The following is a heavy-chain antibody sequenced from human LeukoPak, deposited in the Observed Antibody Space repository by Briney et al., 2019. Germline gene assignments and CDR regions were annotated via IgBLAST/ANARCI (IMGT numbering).Heavy chain of an antibody. CDR2: INTDGSST. J-gene: IGHJ1*01. V-gene: IGHV3-74*01. CDR1: GFTFSDYW. Sequence: GGSLRLSCAASGFTFSDYWMHWVRQAPGKGLVWVSRINTDGSSTSYADSVKGRFTISRDNAKNTLYLQMNSLRVEDTAVYYCARPRYSSGWYDFQHWGQGTLVTVSS. CDR3: ARPRYSSGWYDFQH. D-gene: IGHD6-19*01.